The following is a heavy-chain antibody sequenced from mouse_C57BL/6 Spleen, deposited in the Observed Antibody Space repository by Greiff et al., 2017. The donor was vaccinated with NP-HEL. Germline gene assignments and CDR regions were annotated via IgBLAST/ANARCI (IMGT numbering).Heavy chain of an antibody. V-gene: IGHV14-3*01. CDR3: ARNPYDYDWYFDV. D-gene: IGHD2-4*01. Sequence: DVKLQESVAELVRPGASVKLSCTASGFNIKNTYMHWVKQRPEQGLEWIGRIDPANGNTKYAPKFQGKATITADTSSNTAYLQLSSLTSEDTAICYCARNPYDYDWYFDVWGTGTTVTVSS. J-gene: IGHJ1*03. CDR2: IDPANGNT. CDR1: GFNIKNTY.